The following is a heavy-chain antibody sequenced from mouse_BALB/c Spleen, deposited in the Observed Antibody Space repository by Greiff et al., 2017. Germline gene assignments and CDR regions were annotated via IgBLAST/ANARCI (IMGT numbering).Heavy chain of an antibody. V-gene: IGHV1-7*01. CDR3: ARGTTVVAPRYFDV. CDR1: GYTFTSYW. Sequence: VQLQQSGAELAKPGASVKMSCKASGYTFTSYWMHWVKQRPGQGLEWIGYINPSTGYTEYNQKFKDKATLTADKSSSTAYMQLSSLTSEDSAVYYCARGTTVVAPRYFDVWGAGTTVTVSS. CDR2: INPSTGYT. J-gene: IGHJ1*01. D-gene: IGHD1-1*01.